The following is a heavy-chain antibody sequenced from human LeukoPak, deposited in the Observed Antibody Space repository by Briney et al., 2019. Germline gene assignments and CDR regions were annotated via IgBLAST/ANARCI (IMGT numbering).Heavy chain of an antibody. D-gene: IGHD6-13*01. CDR2: IFYSGSP. CDR3: ARVGHTGAAGTYDY. J-gene: IGHJ4*02. CDR1: GGSLSSYY. Sequence: SETLSLTGTVSGGSLSSYYWIWLRQPPGKGLEWIGNIFYSGSPNYNPSLKSRVTTSFDTSKNQFSLKLRVVTAADTDVYYCARVGHTGAAGTYDYWGQGTLVTVSS. V-gene: IGHV4-59*08.